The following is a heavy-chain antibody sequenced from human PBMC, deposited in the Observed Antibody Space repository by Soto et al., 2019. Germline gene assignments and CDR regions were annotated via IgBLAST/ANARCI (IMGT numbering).Heavy chain of an antibody. Sequence: VRLSCAASGFTFRSFTMNWVRQAPGKGLEWVSTISSNGAYIYYTDALRGRFTISRDNAKNSLHLQMNSLRAEDTAVYYCTRDASRDSSARGWFDPWGPGTLVTVSS. CDR3: TRDASRDSSARGWFDP. CDR2: ISSNGAYI. CDR1: GFTFRSFT. D-gene: IGHD6-13*01. V-gene: IGHV3-21*01. J-gene: IGHJ5*02.